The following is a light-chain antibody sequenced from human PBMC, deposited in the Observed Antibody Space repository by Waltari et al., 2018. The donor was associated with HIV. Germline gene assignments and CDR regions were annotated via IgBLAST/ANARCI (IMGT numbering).Light chain of an antibody. CDR1: SSNIGSNT. CDR3: GAWDDSLNGCV. J-gene: IGLJ3*02. V-gene: IGLV1-44*01. Sequence: QSVLTQPPSASGPPGPRASTSCSGSSSNIGSNTVNWYQQHPGTAPKLLIYSNSQRPSGVPDRFSGSKSGTSASLAISGLQSEDEADYYCGAWDDSLNGCVFGGGTKLTVL. CDR2: SNS.